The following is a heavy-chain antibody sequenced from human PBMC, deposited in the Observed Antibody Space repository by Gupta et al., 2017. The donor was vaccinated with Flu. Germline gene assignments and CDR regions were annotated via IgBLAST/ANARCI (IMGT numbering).Heavy chain of an antibody. CDR1: VFTICNYW. J-gene: IGHJ4*02. Sequence: LSCSASVFTICNYWMHWVRQGPRKGLVWVSGINSDGSSTGYADSVKGRFTISKDTARNTLYLQMNSLTAEDTAVYYCVASRSDSDFWGQGALVTVSS. CDR2: INSDGSST. D-gene: IGHD6-6*01. V-gene: IGHV3-74*01. CDR3: VASRSDSDF.